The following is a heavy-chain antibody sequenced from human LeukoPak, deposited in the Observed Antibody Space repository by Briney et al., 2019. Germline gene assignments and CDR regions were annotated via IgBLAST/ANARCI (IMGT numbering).Heavy chain of an antibody. Sequence: ASVKVSCKASGYTFTSHYMHWVRQAPGQGLEWMGVINPTGDTTRYAQKFQGRVTMTRDTSTSTVYMELSSLRSEDTAVYYCARERAGTGDAFDIWGQGTMVTVSS. CDR2: INPTGDTT. V-gene: IGHV1-46*01. CDR3: ARERAGTGDAFDI. CDR1: GYTFTSHY. J-gene: IGHJ3*02. D-gene: IGHD6-13*01.